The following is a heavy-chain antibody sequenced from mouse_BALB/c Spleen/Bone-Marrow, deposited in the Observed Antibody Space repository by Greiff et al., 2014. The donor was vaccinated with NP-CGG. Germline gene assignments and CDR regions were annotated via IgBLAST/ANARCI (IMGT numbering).Heavy chain of an antibody. V-gene: IGHV7-1*02. CDR1: GFTFSDFY. CDR3: ARDVGYGNYFVY. CDR2: SRNKAKYYTT. J-gene: IGHJ3*01. Sequence: EVKLVESGGGLVQPGDSLRPSCAPSGFTFSDFYMEWVRQPPGKRLEWIAASRNKAKYYTTEYSASVKGRFIVSRDTSQSVLYLQMNALRAEDTAIYYCARDVGYGNYFVYWGQGTLVTVSA. D-gene: IGHD2-10*02.